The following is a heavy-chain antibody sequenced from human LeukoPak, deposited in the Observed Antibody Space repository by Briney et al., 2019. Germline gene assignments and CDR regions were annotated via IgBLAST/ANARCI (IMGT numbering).Heavy chain of an antibody. J-gene: IGHJ6*02. CDR1: GGSISSGGYY. CDR2: IYYSGST. Sequence: SETLSLTCTVSGGSISSGGYYWSWIRQHPGKGLEWIGYIYYSGSTYYNPSLKSRVTISVDTSKNQFSLKLSSVTAADTAVYYCARDRAGGMDVWGQGTTVTVSS. CDR3: ARDRAGGMDV. V-gene: IGHV4-31*03. D-gene: IGHD6-19*01.